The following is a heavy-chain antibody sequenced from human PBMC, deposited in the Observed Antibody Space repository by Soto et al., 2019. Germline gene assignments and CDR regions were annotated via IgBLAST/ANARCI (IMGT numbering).Heavy chain of an antibody. D-gene: IGHD2-21*01. Sequence: SETLSLTCVVSGLSLSDYFWSWSLQPPGVALEWIGEINHLGSINYNPSLKSRVTMSVDTSKNQFSLTLNSVTAADTATYYCARGGISHWAYFYYMDVWDRGTTVT. CDR3: ARGGISHWAYFYYMDV. CDR2: INHLGSI. V-gene: IGHV4-34*01. J-gene: IGHJ6*03. CDR1: GLSLSDYF.